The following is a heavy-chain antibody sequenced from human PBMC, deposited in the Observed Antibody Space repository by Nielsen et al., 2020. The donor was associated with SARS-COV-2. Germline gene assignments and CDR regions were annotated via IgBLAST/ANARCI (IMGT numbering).Heavy chain of an antibody. CDR3: ATRESGLVTAGDAFNI. CDR2: IHHQSGGAT. D-gene: IGHD2-21*02. V-gene: IGHV3-53*01. Sequence: GESLKISCAASGVAVNDVYMSWVRQAPGKGLEWVAVIHHQSGGATYYADSVRGRFTISRDSSENTLHLQMHSLSVEDTAIYYCATRESGLVTAGDAFNIWGQGTTVTVSS. CDR1: GVAVNDVY. J-gene: IGHJ3*02.